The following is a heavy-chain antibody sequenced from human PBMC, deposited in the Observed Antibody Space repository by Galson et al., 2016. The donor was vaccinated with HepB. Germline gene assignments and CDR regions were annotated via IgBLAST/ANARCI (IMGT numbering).Heavy chain of an antibody. D-gene: IGHD5-18*01. CDR3: AREASYVNVLDH. CDR1: GFTVSTNY. CDR2: IYGGGST. Sequence: LRLSCAASGFTVSTNYMSWVRQAPGKGLEWVSVIYGGGSTTYADSVKGRFTISRDNSKNTVSLQMNSLRVDDTAVFYCAREASYVNVLDHWGQGTAVTVSS. V-gene: IGHV3-66*02. J-gene: IGHJ4*03.